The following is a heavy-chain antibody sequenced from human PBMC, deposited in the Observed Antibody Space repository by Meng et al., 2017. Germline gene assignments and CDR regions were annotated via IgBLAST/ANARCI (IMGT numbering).Heavy chain of an antibody. CDR3: AKRSLGYYFDY. J-gene: IGHJ4*02. V-gene: IGHV3-21*01. CDR1: GFTLSTYN. CDR2: ISSSSSYI. D-gene: IGHD7-27*01. Sequence: GESLKISCAASGFTLSTYNMNWARQAPGKGLEWVSYISSSSSYIKYANSVKGRFTISRDNAKDSLYLQMNSLRAEDTAVYYCAKRSLGYYFDYWGQGTLVTVSS.